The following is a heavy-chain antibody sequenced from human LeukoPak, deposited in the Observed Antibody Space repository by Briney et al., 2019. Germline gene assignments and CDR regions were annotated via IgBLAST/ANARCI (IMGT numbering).Heavy chain of an antibody. CDR1: GYTFTSYY. V-gene: IGHV1-18*04. D-gene: IGHD4-11*01. CDR2: ISAYNGNT. CDR3: AREYSNYDGYYFDY. Sequence: ASVKVSCKASGYTFTSYYMHWVRQAPGQGLEWMGWISAYNGNTNYAQKLQGRVTMTTDTSTSTAYVELRSLRSDDTAVYYCAREYSNYDGYYFDYWGQGTLVTVSS. J-gene: IGHJ4*02.